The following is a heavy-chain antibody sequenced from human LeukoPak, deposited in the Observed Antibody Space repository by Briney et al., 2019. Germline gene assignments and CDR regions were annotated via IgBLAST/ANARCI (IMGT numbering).Heavy chain of an antibody. D-gene: IGHD2-2*01. Sequence: SSVKVSCKASGGTFSSYAISWVRQAPGQGLEWMGGIIPIFGTANYAQKFQGRVTITTDESTRTAYMELSSLRSEDTAVYYCARGVPQPAAMWYYFDYWGQGTLVTVSS. V-gene: IGHV1-69*05. CDR1: GGTFSSYA. CDR2: IIPIFGTA. CDR3: ARGVPQPAAMWYYFDY. J-gene: IGHJ4*02.